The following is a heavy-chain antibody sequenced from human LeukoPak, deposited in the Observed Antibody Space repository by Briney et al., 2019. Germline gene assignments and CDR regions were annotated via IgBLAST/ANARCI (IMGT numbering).Heavy chain of an antibody. CDR3: ARTKYSSSDAFDI. D-gene: IGHD6-6*01. CDR2: IYYSGST. J-gene: IGHJ3*02. Sequence: SETLSLTCTVSGGSISSSSYYWGWIRQPPGKGLEWIGSIYYSGSTYYNPSLKSRVTISVDTSKNQFSLKLSSVTAADTAVYYCARTKYSSSDAFDIWGQGTMVTVSS. CDR1: GGSISSSSYY. V-gene: IGHV4-39*01.